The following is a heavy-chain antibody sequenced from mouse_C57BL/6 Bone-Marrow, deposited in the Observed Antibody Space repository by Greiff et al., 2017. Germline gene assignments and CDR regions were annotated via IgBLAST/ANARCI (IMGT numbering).Heavy chain of an antibody. CDR3: ARSGELVQGLFAY. J-gene: IGHJ3*01. V-gene: IGHV1-9*01. Sequence: QVQLQQSGAELMKPGASVKLSCKATGYTFTGYWIEWVKQRPGHGLEWIGEILPGSGRTNYNAKFKGKATFTADTSSNPAYMQLSSLTTEDSAIYYCARSGELVQGLFAYWGQGTLVTVSA. CDR2: ILPGSGRT. D-gene: IGHD3-1*01. CDR1: GYTFTGYW.